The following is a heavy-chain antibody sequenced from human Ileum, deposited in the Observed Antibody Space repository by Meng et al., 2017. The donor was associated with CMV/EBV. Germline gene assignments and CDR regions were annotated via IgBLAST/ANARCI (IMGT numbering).Heavy chain of an antibody. J-gene: IGHJ4*02. CDR1: GGSISSSSYY. Sequence: GPLRLSCTVPGGSISSSSYYWGWIRQPPGKGLEWIGSIYYNGSTYYNPSLKSRVTISVDTSKNQFSLKLSSVTAADTTVAYCAGNRPLLTGFDRDLDYWGQGTLVTVSS. V-gene: IGHV4-39*01. CDR2: IYYNGST. D-gene: IGHD3-22*01. CDR3: AGNRPLLTGFDRDLDY.